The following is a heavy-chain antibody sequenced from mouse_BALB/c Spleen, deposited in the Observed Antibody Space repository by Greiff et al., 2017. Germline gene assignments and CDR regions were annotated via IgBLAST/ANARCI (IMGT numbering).Heavy chain of an antibody. V-gene: IGHV1-63*02. D-gene: IGHD1-1*01. Sequence: VQLKESGAELVRPGTSVKISCKASGYTFTNYWLGWVKQRPGHGLEWIGDIYPGGGYTNYNEKFKGKATLTADTSSSTAYMQLSSLTSEDSAVYFCAITTVVATTDYWGQGTTLTVSS. CDR2: IYPGGGYT. CDR1: GYTFTNYW. CDR3: AITTVVATTDY. J-gene: IGHJ2*01.